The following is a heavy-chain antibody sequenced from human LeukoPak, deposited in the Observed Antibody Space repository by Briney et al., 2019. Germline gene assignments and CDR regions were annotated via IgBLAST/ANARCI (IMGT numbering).Heavy chain of an antibody. CDR1: GFTFSSYS. J-gene: IGHJ3*02. CDR2: ISSSSSYI. D-gene: IGHD3-22*01. Sequence: GGSLRLSCAASGFTFSSYSMNWVRQAPRKGLEWVSSISSSSSYIYYADSVKGRFTISRDNAKNSLYLQMNSLRAEDTAVYYCARDRAMIVVSPPDAFDIWGQGTMVTVSS. CDR3: ARDRAMIVVSPPDAFDI. V-gene: IGHV3-21*01.